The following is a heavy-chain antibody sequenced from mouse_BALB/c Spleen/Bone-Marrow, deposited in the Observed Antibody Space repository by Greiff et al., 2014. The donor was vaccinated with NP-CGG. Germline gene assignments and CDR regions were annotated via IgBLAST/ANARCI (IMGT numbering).Heavy chain of an antibody. CDR1: GYTFTSYV. Sequence: VQLQQSGPELVKPGAPVKMSCKASGYTFTSYVMHWVKQKPGQGLEWIGYINPYNDGSKYNEKFKGKATLTSDKSSSTAYMELSSLTSEDSAVYYCARYYYGYYFDYWGQGTTLTVSS. J-gene: IGHJ2*01. CDR2: INPYNDGS. V-gene: IGHV1-14*01. CDR3: ARYYYGYYFDY. D-gene: IGHD1-2*01.